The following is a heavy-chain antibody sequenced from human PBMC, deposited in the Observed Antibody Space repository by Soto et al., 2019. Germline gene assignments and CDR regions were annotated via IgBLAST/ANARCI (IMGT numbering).Heavy chain of an antibody. J-gene: IGHJ6*04. V-gene: IGHV3-53*04. Sequence: GGSLRLSCAASGFTVSSNYMSWVRQAPGKGLEWVSVIYSGGSTYYADSVKGRFTISRHNSKNTLYLQMNSLRAEDTAVYYCAREIPAANHKMDVWGKGTTVTVSS. CDR2: IYSGGST. CDR1: GFTVSSNY. CDR3: AREIPAANHKMDV. D-gene: IGHD2-2*01.